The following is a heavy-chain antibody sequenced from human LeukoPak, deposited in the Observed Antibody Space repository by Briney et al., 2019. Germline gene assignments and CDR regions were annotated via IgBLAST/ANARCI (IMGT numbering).Heavy chain of an antibody. V-gene: IGHV4-59*01. CDR3: ARSYYKGAFDI. D-gene: IGHD3-10*01. CDR1: GGSISSYY. Sequence: SETLSLTCTVSGGSISSYYRSWIRQPPGKGLEWIGYIYYSGSTNYNPSLKSRVTISVDTSKNQFSLKLSSVTAADTAVYYCARSYYKGAFDIWGQGTMVTVSS. J-gene: IGHJ3*02. CDR2: IYYSGST.